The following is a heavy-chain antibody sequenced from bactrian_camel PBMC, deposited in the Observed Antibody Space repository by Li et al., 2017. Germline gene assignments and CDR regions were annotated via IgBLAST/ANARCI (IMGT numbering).Heavy chain of an antibody. D-gene: IGHD4*01. CDR2: IATGSGNT. CDR1: GYTYNRNC. CDR3: AADTFKFRPVNIMTMRPGY. V-gene: IGHV3S1*01. J-gene: IGHJ4*01. Sequence: VQLVESGGGSVQAGGSLRLSCAASGYTYNRNCMSWFRQAPGKEREGVARIATGSGNTYYADSVKGRFTISQDNAKNTVYLQMNSLKPEDTAMYYCAADTFKFRPVNIMTMRPGYWGQGTQVTVS.